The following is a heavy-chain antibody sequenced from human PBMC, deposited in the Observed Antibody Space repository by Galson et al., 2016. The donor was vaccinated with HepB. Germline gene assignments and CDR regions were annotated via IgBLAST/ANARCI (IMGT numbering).Heavy chain of an antibody. D-gene: IGHD5-12*01. CDR2: IWYDGSNK. Sequence: SLRLSCAASGFTFSSYGMHWVRQAPGKGLEWMAVIWYDGSNKYYADSVKGRFTISRDNSKNTLYLQMNSLRAEDTAVYYCARDGPYSGYGRGYNYYYYGMDVWGQGTTVTVSS. V-gene: IGHV3-33*01. CDR3: ARDGPYSGYGRGYNYYYYGMDV. CDR1: GFTFSSYG. J-gene: IGHJ6*02.